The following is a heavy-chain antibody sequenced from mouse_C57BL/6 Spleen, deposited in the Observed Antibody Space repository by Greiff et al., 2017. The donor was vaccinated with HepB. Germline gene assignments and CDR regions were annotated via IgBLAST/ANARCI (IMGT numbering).Heavy chain of an antibody. J-gene: IGHJ1*03. CDR2: IDPETGGT. V-gene: IGHV1-15*01. CDR1: GYTFTDYE. CDR3: LYYYGSSTYWYFDV. D-gene: IGHD1-1*01. Sequence: QVHVKQSGAELVRPGASVTLSCKASGYTFTDYEMHWVKQTPVHGLEWIGAIDPETGGTAYNQKFKGKAILTADKSSSTAYMELRSLTSEDSAVYYCLYYYGSSTYWYFDVWGTGTTVTVSS.